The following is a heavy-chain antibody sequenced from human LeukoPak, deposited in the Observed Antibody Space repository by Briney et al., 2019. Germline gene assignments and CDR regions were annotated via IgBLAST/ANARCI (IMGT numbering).Heavy chain of an antibody. D-gene: IGHD3-22*01. CDR2: ISGSGGST. V-gene: IGHV3-23*01. J-gene: IGHJ4*02. CDR1: GFTFSSYG. CDR3: AKDHYYDSSGYSN. Sequence: GGTLRLSCAASGFTFSSYGMSWVRQAPGKGLEWVSAISGSGGSTYYADSVKGRFTTSRDNSKNTLYLQMNSLRAEDTAVYYCAKDHYYDSSGYSNWGQGTLVTVSS.